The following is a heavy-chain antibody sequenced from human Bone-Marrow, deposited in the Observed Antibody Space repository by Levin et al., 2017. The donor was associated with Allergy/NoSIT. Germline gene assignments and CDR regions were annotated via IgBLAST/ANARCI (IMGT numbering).Heavy chain of an antibody. CDR2: ISYDGSNK. J-gene: IGHJ4*02. D-gene: IGHD4-23*01. CDR3: AKDIHGNSGY. Sequence: GGSLRLSCAASGFTFSSYGMHWVRQAPGKGLEWVAVISYDGSNKYYADSVKGRFTISRDNSKNTLYLQMNSLRAEDTAVYYCAKDIHGNSGYWGQGTLVTVSS. V-gene: IGHV3-30*18. CDR1: GFTFSSYG.